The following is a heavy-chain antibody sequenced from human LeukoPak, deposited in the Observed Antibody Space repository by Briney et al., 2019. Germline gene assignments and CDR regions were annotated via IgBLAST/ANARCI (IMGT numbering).Heavy chain of an antibody. Sequence: GGSLRLSCAASGFTFSSYWMSWVRQAPGKGLEWVANIKQDGSEKYYVDSLKGRFTISRDNAKNPLYLQMNSLRAEDTAVYYCARDRQRAYFGYWGQGTLVTVSS. CDR1: GFTFSSYW. CDR2: IKQDGSEK. J-gene: IGHJ4*02. V-gene: IGHV3-7*01. CDR3: ARDRQRAYFGY.